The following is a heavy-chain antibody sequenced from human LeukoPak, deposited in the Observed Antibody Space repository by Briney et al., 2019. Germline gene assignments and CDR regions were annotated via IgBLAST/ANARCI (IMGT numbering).Heavy chain of an antibody. J-gene: IGHJ3*01. D-gene: IGHD4/OR15-4a*01. Sequence: GGSLRLSCAASGFTFSSYAMSWIRQAPGKGLEWVSYISSSGSTIYYADSVKGRFTISRDNAKNSLYLQMNSLRAEDTAVYYCARDRNLVLPGAHLGWDAFDLWGPGTTVIVSS. V-gene: IGHV3-11*01. CDR2: ISSSGSTI. CDR3: ARDRNLVLPGAHLGWDAFDL. CDR1: GFTFSSYA.